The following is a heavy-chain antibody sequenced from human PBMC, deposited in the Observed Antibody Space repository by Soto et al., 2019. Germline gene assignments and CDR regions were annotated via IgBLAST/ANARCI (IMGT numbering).Heavy chain of an antibody. Sequence: EVQLLESGGGLVQPGGSLRLSCAASGFTFSSYAMSWVRQAPGKGLEWVSAISGSGGSTYYADSVKGRFTISRDNSKNTLYLQMNSLRAEDTAVYYCAKDRKALTMIVVVYDYWGQGTLVTVSS. CDR2: ISGSGGST. CDR3: AKDRKALTMIVVVYDY. CDR1: GFTFSSYA. J-gene: IGHJ4*02. D-gene: IGHD3-22*01. V-gene: IGHV3-23*01.